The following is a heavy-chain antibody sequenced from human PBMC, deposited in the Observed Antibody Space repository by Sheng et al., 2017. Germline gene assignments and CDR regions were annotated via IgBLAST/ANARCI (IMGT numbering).Heavy chain of an antibody. CDR3: ARDRLVASLTKGHYFDV. CDR2: IVPMLEAT. D-gene: IGHD2-15*01. Sequence: QVHLVQSGPEVKKPGASVKVSCKASGYTFTTHHLHWVRQAAGQGLEWMGRIVPMLEATDYAQKFQGRVTLTADKSTATVYMELKNLTTEDTATYYCARDRLVASLTKGHYFDVWGQGTLVTVSS. V-gene: IGHV1-69*06. CDR1: GYTFTTHH. J-gene: IGHJ4*02.